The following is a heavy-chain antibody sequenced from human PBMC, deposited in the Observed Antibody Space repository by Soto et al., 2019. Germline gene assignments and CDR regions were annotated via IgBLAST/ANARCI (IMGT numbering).Heavy chain of an antibody. Sequence: EVQLVESGGGLVQPGGSLRLSCEASGLTFSSYWMHWVRQAPGKGLVWVSRIHRDGSSTSYADSVKGRFTTSRDNAKNTLYLHMNSLRAEDTAVYYCARDGAYGGGDCYSLWYFDLWGRGTLVTVSS. CDR1: GLTFSSYW. D-gene: IGHD2-21*02. CDR2: IHRDGSST. J-gene: IGHJ2*01. CDR3: ARDGAYGGGDCYSLWYFDL. V-gene: IGHV3-74*01.